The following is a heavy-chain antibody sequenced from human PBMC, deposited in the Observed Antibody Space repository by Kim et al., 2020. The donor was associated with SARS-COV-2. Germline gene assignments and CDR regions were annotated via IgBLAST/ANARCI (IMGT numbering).Heavy chain of an antibody. J-gene: IGHJ6*03. D-gene: IGHD3-16*01. Sequence: GGSLRLSCAASGFTFSSYGMHWVRQAPGKGLEWVAVISYDGSNKYYADSVKGRFTISRDNSKNTLYLQMNSLRAEDTAVYYCAKDHGGWREWYYYYMDVWGKGTTVTVSS. CDR3: AKDHGGWREWYYYYMDV. CDR2: ISYDGSNK. CDR1: GFTFSSYG. V-gene: IGHV3-30*18.